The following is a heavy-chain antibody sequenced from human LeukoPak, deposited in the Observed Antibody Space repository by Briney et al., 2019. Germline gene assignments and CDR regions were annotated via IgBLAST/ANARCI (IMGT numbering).Heavy chain of an antibody. Sequence: GGSLRLSCAASGFTFSSYSMNWVRQAPGKGLEWVSSISSSSSYIYYADSVKGRFTISRDNSKNTLYLQMNSLRAEDTAVYYCARGLTTVKLFDYWGQGTLVTVSS. J-gene: IGHJ4*02. CDR3: ARGLTTVKLFDY. V-gene: IGHV3-21*01. CDR1: GFTFSSYS. CDR2: ISSSSSYI. D-gene: IGHD4-11*01.